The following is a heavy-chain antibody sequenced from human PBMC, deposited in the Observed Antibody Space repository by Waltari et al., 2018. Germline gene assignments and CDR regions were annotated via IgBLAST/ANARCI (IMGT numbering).Heavy chain of an antibody. CDR2: IYSAGSS. J-gene: IGHJ4*02. D-gene: IGHD5-18*01. CDR3: ARARDEDTAMVYFDH. V-gene: IGHV3-66*02. Sequence: EVQLVESGGGLVHPGGSLSLSCAASGFPVSTKHMSWVRQAPGKGLEWVSLIYSAGSSYYADSVRGRFSISRDNSKNTLHLQMNSLRAEDTAMYYCARARDEDTAMVYFDHWGQGTLISVSS. CDR1: GFPVSTKH.